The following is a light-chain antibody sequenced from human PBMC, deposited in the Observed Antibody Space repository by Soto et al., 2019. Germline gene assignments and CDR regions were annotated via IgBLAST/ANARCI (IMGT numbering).Light chain of an antibody. CDR1: SSNIGSNT. CDR2: SNN. V-gene: IGLV1-44*01. CDR3: VAWDDSLNGYVV. J-gene: IGLJ2*01. Sequence: QAVVPQPPSASGTPGQRVTISCSGSSSNIGSNTVNWYQQLPGTAPKLVIYSNNQRPSGVPDRFSGSKSGTSASLVISGLQSEDEADYYCVAWDDSLNGYVVFGGGTQLTVL.